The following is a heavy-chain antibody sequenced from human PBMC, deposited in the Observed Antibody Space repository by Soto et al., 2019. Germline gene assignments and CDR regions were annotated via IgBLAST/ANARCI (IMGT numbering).Heavy chain of an antibody. Sequence: ASVKVSCKASGYSFSAHAMHWVRQAPGQRLEWMGWINPGNGNTKYSRKFQGRVAITRDTSASTAYMELSSLRSEDTAIYFCARDGARITVFGMIYYFDYWGQGTLVTVSS. CDR3: ARDGARITVFGMIYYFDY. D-gene: IGHD3-3*01. V-gene: IGHV1-3*01. J-gene: IGHJ4*02. CDR1: GYSFSAHA. CDR2: INPGNGNT.